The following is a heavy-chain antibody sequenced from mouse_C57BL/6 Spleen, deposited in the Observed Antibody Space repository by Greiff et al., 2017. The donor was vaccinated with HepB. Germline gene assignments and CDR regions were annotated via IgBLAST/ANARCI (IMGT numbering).Heavy chain of an antibody. J-gene: IGHJ4*01. CDR1: GYTFTSYW. Sequence: VQLQQSGAELVKPGASVKLSCKASGYTFTSYWMHWVKQRPGQGLEWIGMIHPNSGSTNYNEKFKSKATLTVDKSSSTAYMQLSSLTSEDSAVYYCARKGYYGSSPLYYAMDYWGQGTSVTVSS. V-gene: IGHV1-64*01. D-gene: IGHD1-1*01. CDR2: IHPNSGST. CDR3: ARKGYYGSSPLYYAMDY.